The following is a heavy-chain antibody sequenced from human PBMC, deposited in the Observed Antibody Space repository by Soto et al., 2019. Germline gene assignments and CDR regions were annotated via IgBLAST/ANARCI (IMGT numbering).Heavy chain of an antibody. V-gene: IGHV3-53*01. D-gene: IGHD6-13*01. CDR1: GFTVSSNY. Sequence: GGSLRLSCAASGFTVSSNYMSWVRQAPGKGLEWVSVIYSGGSTYYADSVKGRFTISRDNSKNTLYLQMNSLRAEDTAVYYCARGDVRIAADGSLEQGIFDYWGQGTLVTVSS. CDR2: IYSGGST. CDR3: ARGDVRIAADGSLEQGIFDY. J-gene: IGHJ4*02.